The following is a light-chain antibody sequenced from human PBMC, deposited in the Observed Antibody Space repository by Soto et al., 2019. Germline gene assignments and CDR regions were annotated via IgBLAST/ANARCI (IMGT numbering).Light chain of an antibody. CDR2: AAS. CDR1: HGIGSW. Sequence: DIQMPQSPSPVSASVGDRVTITCRTSHGIGSWLAWYQQKPGKAPKVLIYAASSLQSGVPSRFSGSGSGSDFTLTISSLQPEDFATYYCQPANSFPLTFGGGTKVEIK. J-gene: IGKJ4*01. CDR3: QPANSFPLT. V-gene: IGKV1-12*01.